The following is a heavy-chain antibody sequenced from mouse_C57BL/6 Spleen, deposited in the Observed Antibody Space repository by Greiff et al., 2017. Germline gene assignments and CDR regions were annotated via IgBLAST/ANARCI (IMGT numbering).Heavy chain of an antibody. CDR3: ARWGDGNAMDY. Sequence: QVHVKQSGAELARPGASVKLSCKASGYTFTSYGISWVKQRTGQGLEWIGEIYPRSGNTYYNEKFKGKATLTADKSSSTAYMELRSLTSEDSAVYFCARWGDGNAMDYWGQGTSVTVSS. V-gene: IGHV1-81*01. D-gene: IGHD3-3*01. CDR1: GYTFTSYG. CDR2: IYPRSGNT. J-gene: IGHJ4*01.